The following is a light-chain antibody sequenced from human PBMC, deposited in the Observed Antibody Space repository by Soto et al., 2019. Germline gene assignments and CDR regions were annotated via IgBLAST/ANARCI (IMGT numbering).Light chain of an antibody. Sequence: MTQSPSSLSANIGDTVTIACRASQSIDTYLHWFQQKPGKAPNLLIYGASTRATGIPDRFSASGSATEFTLTISSLQSEDFAVYYCQQYNTWPPNTFGQGTRLEIK. CDR1: QSIDTY. CDR2: GAS. J-gene: IGKJ5*01. CDR3: QQYNTWPPNT. V-gene: IGKV3-15*01.